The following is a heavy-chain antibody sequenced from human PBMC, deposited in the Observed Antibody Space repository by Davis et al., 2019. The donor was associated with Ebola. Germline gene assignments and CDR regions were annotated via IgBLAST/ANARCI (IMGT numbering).Heavy chain of an antibody. J-gene: IGHJ4*01. D-gene: IGHD6-6*01. CDR3: ARGHLRGSSSSGSGHLDY. CDR2: IYSSGST. CDR1: GGSISSYY. V-gene: IGHV4-4*07. Sequence: PSETLSLTCTVSGGSISSYYWSWIRQPAGKGLEWIGRIYSSGSTNYNPSLKSRVTISVDTSKNQFSLKLSSVTAADTAVYYCARGHLRGSSSSGSGHLDYWGQGTLVTVSS.